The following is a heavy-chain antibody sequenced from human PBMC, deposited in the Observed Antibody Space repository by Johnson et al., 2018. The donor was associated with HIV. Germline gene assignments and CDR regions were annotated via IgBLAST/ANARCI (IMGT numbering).Heavy chain of an antibody. J-gene: IGHJ3*02. CDR3: ARLRGSSAKGFDI. Sequence: VQLVESGGGVVQPGRSLRLSCVVSGFTFSSYAFHWVRRAPAKGLEWVAAISYDGSDKYHADSVKGRFTISRDSSKNTLYLQMNSLRVEDTAVYYCARLRGSSAKGFDIWGQGTVVTVSS. CDR2: ISYDGSDK. V-gene: IGHV3-30*04. CDR1: GFTFSSYA. D-gene: IGHD6-6*01.